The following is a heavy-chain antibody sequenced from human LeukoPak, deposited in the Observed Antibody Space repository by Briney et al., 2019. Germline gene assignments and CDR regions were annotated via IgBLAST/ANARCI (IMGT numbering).Heavy chain of an antibody. CDR2: ISSNGVST. D-gene: IGHD5-18*01. V-gene: IGHV3-64*01. CDR1: GFTFSSYA. Sequence: QPGGSLRLSCAASGFTFSSYAMHWVRQAPGKGLEYVSGISSNGVSTDYANSVKGRFTISRDNSKNTLYLQMGSLRADDLAVYYCAREGYSYGPSYFDYWGQGTLVTVSS. J-gene: IGHJ4*02. CDR3: AREGYSYGPSYFDY.